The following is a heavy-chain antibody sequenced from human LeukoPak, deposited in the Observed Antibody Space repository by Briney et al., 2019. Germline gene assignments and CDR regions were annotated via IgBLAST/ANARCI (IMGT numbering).Heavy chain of an antibody. J-gene: IGHJ4*02. CDR2: ISSDGSST. D-gene: IGHD6-6*01. V-gene: IGHV3-74*03. Sequence: GGSLRLSCAASGFNFRNHWMHWVRQTPGKGLVWVSRISSDGSSTTYADSVKGRFTISGDNAKNTLYLQMNNLRAEDTAMYYCARDQRVTGRPDIDYWGQGTLVIVSS. CDR1: GFNFRNHW. CDR3: ARDQRVTGRPDIDY.